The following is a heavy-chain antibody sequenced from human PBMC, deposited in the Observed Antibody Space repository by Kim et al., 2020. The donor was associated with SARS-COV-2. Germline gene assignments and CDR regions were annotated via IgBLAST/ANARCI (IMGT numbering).Heavy chain of an antibody. J-gene: IGHJ6*02. Sequence: SRVTISVDTAKNQFSLKLSSVTAADTAVYYCARDHIAHEREGYYYYGMDVWGQGTTVTVSS. CDR3: ARDHIAHEREGYYYYGMDV. V-gene: IGHV4-30-2*05. D-gene: IGHD2-21*01.